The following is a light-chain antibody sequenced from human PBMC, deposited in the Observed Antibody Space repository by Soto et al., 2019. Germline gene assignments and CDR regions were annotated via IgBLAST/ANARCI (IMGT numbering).Light chain of an antibody. CDR2: DVS. CDR3: CSYAGSYTWV. V-gene: IGLV2-11*01. Sequence: QSALSQPRSVSGSPGQSVTISCTGTSSDVDGYNFVSWYQHHPGKAPELMIYDVSKRPSGVPDRFSGSKSGNTASLTISGLQAEDEADYYCCSYAGSYTWVFGGGTKVTVL. CDR1: SSDVDGYNF. J-gene: IGLJ2*01.